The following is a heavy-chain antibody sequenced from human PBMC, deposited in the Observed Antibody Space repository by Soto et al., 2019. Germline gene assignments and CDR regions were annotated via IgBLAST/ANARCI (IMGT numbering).Heavy chain of an antibody. CDR2: ISYDGSNK. V-gene: IGHV3-30*18. CDR1: GFTFSSYG. Sequence: QVQLVESGGGVVQPGRSLRLSCAASGFTFSSYGMHWVRQAPGKGLEWVAVISYDGSNKYYADSVKGRFTISRDNSKNTLYLQMNSRRAADTAVYYCAKDLAEIVPATHYYYYGMDVWGQGTTVTVSS. D-gene: IGHD2-2*01. CDR3: AKDLAEIVPATHYYYYGMDV. J-gene: IGHJ6*02.